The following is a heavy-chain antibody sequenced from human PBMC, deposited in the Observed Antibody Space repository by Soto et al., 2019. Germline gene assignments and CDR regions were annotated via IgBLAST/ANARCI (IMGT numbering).Heavy chain of an antibody. J-gene: IGHJ3*02. V-gene: IGHV4-4*07. Sequence: QVQLQESGPGLVKPSETLSLTCTVSGGSISSYYWSWIRQPAGKGLEGIGRIYTSGSTNYNPSLKSRVTMSVDTSKNQFSLKLSSVTAADTAVYYCARVSNYYDSSGYYPYAFDIWGQGTMVTVSS. CDR1: GGSISSYY. CDR3: ARVSNYYDSSGYYPYAFDI. CDR2: IYTSGST. D-gene: IGHD3-22*01.